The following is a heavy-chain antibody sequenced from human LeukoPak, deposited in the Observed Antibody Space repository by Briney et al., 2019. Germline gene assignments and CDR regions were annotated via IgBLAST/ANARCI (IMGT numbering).Heavy chain of an antibody. D-gene: IGHD5-18*01. CDR1: GFTFSSYG. J-gene: IGHJ4*02. V-gene: IGHV3-30*18. Sequence: PGGSLRLSCAASGFTFSSYGMHWVRQAPGKGLEWVAVISYDGSNKYYADSVKGRFTISRDNSRNTLYLQMNSLRAEDTAVYYCAKVLDTAMAYWGQGTLVTVSS. CDR3: AKVLDTAMAY. CDR2: ISYDGSNK.